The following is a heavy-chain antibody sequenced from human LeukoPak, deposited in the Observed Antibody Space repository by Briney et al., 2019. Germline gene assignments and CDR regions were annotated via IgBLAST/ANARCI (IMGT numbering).Heavy chain of an antibody. Sequence: QPGGSLRLSCAASGFTFSSYSMNWVRQAPGKGLEWVSVIYSGGSTYYADSVKGRFTISRDNSKNTLYLQMNSLRAEDTAVYYCARGYCGGDCFGDYWGQGTLVTVSS. D-gene: IGHD2-21*02. CDR2: IYSGGST. J-gene: IGHJ4*02. CDR3: ARGYCGGDCFGDY. V-gene: IGHV3-66*01. CDR1: GFTFSSYS.